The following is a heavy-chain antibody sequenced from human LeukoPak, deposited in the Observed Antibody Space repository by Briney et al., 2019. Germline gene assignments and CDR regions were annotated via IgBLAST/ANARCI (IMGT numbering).Heavy chain of an antibody. J-gene: IGHJ4*02. CDR2: ISSSSSTI. CDR1: GFTFSSYS. Sequence: PGGSLRLSCAASGFTFSSYSMNWVRQAPGKGLEWVSYISSSSSTIYYADSVKGRFTISRDNAKNSLYLQMNSLRAEDTAVYYCASLGGNCSGGSCYSGSVWGQGTLVTVSS. V-gene: IGHV3-48*01. CDR3: ASLGGNCSGGSCYSGSV. D-gene: IGHD2-15*01.